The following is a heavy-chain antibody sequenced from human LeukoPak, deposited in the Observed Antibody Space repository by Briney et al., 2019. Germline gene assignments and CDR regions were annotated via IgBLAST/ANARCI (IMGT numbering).Heavy chain of an antibody. J-gene: IGHJ4*02. Sequence: GGSLRLSCAASGFTFDDYAMRWVRHAPGKCLEWVSGFSLNSGGIGYADSVKGRFTISRDNAKNSLYLQMNSLRAEDMALYYCAKDMNYDSSGEFDYWGQGTLVTVSS. CDR2: FSLNSGGI. V-gene: IGHV3-9*03. CDR3: AKDMNYDSSGEFDY. D-gene: IGHD3-22*01. CDR1: GFTFDDYA.